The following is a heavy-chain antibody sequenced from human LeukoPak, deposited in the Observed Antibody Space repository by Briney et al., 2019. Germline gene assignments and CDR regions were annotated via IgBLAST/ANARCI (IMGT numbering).Heavy chain of an antibody. Sequence: ASVKVSCKASGYTFTSYGISWVRQATGQGLEWMGWMNPNNGNTGSAQNFKGRVSMTRNTSTNTAYMELSSLRSEDTAVYYCARDQHDDSEGYWGQGTLVTVSS. CDR1: GYTFTSYG. D-gene: IGHD3-16*01. CDR3: ARDQHDDSEGY. J-gene: IGHJ4*02. CDR2: MNPNNGNT. V-gene: IGHV1-8*02.